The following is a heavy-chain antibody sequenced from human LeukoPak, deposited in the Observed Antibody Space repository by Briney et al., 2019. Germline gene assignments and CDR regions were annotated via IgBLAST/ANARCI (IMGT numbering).Heavy chain of an antibody. J-gene: IGHJ6*02. CDR2: ISAYNGNT. D-gene: IGHD3-9*01. CDR3: ARDDILTGPKSYYYYGMDV. V-gene: IGHV1-18*01. CDR1: GYTFTSYG. Sequence: ASVTVSCKASGYTFTSYGISWVRQAPGQGLEWMGWISAYNGNTNYAQKLQGRVTMTTDTSTSTAYMELRSLRSDDTAVYYCARDDILTGPKSYYYYGMDVWGQGTTVTVSS.